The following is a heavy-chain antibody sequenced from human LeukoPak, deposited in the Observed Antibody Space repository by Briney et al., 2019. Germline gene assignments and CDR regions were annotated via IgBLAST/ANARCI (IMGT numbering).Heavy chain of an antibody. CDR3: ASSSTVATGFGP. J-gene: IGHJ5*02. V-gene: IGHV1-2*02. CDR2: INPNSGGT. CDR1: GYTFTGYY. D-gene: IGHD5-12*01. Sequence: ASVTVSCKASGYTFTGYYMHWVRQAPGQGLEWMGWINPNSGGTNYAQKFQGRVTMTRDTSISTAYMELSRLRSDDTAVYYCASSSTVATGFGPWGQGTLVTVSS.